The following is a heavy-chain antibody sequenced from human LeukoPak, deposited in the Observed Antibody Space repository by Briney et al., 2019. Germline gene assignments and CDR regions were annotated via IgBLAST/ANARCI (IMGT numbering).Heavy chain of an antibody. V-gene: IGHV3-21*01. Sequence: GGSLRLSCAASGFTFSSYWMNWVRQAPGKGLEWVSSISSSSSYIYYADSVKGRFTISRDNAKNSLYLQMNSLRAEDTAVYYCARADLDAFDIWGQGTMVTVSS. CDR3: ARADLDAFDI. J-gene: IGHJ3*02. CDR1: GFTFSSYW. CDR2: ISSSSSYI.